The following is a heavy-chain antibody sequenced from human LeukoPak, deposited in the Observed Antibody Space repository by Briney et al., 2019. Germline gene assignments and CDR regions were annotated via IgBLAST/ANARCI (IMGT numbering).Heavy chain of an antibody. V-gene: IGHV3-23*01. Sequence: GGSLRLSCAASGFTFNNYAMSWVRQAPGKGLEWVSTIGFGDGSAYYADSVKGRFTISRDNSKNTLYLQMNYLRAEDTAVYYCAKDPTSVGGRHDWLLDSWGQGTLVTVSS. J-gene: IGHJ5*02. CDR2: IGFGDGSA. D-gene: IGHD3-9*01. CDR3: AKDPTSVGGRHDWLLDS. CDR1: GFTFNNYA.